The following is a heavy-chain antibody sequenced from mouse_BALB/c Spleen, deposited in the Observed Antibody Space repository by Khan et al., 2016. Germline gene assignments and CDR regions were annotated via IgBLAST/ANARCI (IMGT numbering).Heavy chain of an antibody. J-gene: IGHJ4*01. CDR3: ARLAPCAMDY. V-gene: IGHV5-17*02. CDR1: GYTFSSFG. CDR2: ISSGSITI. Sequence: EVELVESGGGLVQPGGSRKVSCAASGYTFSSFGMHWVRQAPEKGLEWVAYISSGSITIYYADTVKGRVTISRDNPKNPPFLQITGLRSEDTAMYYCARLAPCAMDYWGQGTSVTVSS. D-gene: IGHD1-3*01.